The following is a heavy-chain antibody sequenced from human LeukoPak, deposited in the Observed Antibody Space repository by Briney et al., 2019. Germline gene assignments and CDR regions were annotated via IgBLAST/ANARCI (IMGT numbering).Heavy chain of an antibody. Sequence: SETLSLTCTVSGGSISSYYWSWIRQPPGKGLEWIGYIYYSGSTNYNPSLKSRVTISVDTSKNQFSLKLSSVTAADTAVYYCARRAVAGSLDTSYYYYYGMDVWGQGTTVTVSS. CDR1: GGSISSYY. CDR3: ARRAVAGSLDTSYYYYYGMDV. D-gene: IGHD6-19*01. V-gene: IGHV4-59*01. J-gene: IGHJ6*02. CDR2: IYYSGST.